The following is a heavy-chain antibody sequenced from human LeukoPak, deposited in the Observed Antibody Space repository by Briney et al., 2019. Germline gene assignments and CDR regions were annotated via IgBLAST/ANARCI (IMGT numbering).Heavy chain of an antibody. CDR2: IYYSGST. J-gene: IGHJ4*02. CDR1: GGSISSYY. D-gene: IGHD6-13*01. V-gene: IGHV4-59*01. CDR3: ATAFSSSWYYFDY. Sequence: SETLSLTCTVSGGSISSYYWSWIRQPPGKGLEWIGYIYYSGSTNYNPSLKSRVTISVDTSKNQFSLKLSSVTAADTAVYYCATAFSSSWYYFDYWGQGTLVTVSS.